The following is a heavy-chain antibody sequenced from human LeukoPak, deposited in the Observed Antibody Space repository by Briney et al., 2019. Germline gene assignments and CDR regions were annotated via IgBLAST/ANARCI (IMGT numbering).Heavy chain of an antibody. D-gene: IGHD5-12*01. Sequence: GGSPRLSCVASGSGFSDQYMDWVRQAPGKGLEWVGRIANTANHYMTEYAASVTGRFTISRDDSKNSLYLQMNSLKTEDTAVYSCTRGYSGVSRYAFDIWGQGTMVTVSS. J-gene: IGHJ3*02. CDR2: IANTANHYMT. V-gene: IGHV3-72*01. CDR1: GSGFSDQY. CDR3: TRGYSGVSRYAFDI.